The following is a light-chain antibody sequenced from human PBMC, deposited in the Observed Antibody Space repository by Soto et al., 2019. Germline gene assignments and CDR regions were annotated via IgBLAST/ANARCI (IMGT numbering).Light chain of an antibody. CDR1: QSVSSSY. V-gene: IGKV3-20*01. CDR3: QQYGSPIT. CDR2: GAS. Sequence: EIVMTQSPGTLSLSPGEIATLSFSASQSVSSSYLAWYQQKPGQAPRLLIYGASSRATGIPDRFSGSGSGTDFTLTISRLEPEDFAVYYCQQYGSPITFGPGTKVDIK. J-gene: IGKJ3*01.